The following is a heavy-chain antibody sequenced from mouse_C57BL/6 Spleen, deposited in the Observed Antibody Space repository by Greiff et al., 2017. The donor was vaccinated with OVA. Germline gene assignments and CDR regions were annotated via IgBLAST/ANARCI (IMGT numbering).Heavy chain of an antibody. J-gene: IGHJ2*01. Sequence: LQESGAELVRPGASVKLSCKASGYTFTDYYINWVKQRPGQGLEWIARIYPGSGNTYYNEKFKGKATLTAEKSSSTAYMQLSSLTSEDSAVYFCARSSTVVATGDYWGQGTTLTVSS. CDR2: IYPGSGNT. V-gene: IGHV1-76*01. D-gene: IGHD1-1*01. CDR1: GYTFTDYY. CDR3: ARSSTVVATGDY.